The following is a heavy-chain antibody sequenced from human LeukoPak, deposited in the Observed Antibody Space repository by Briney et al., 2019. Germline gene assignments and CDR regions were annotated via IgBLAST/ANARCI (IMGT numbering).Heavy chain of an antibody. J-gene: IGHJ2*01. V-gene: IGHV4-61*02. CDR1: GGSISSGSYY. CDR3: ARSFDDFWSGTQGYFDL. D-gene: IGHD3-3*01. CDR2: IYTSGST. Sequence: SETLSLTRTVSGGSISSGSYYWSWIRQPAGEGLEWIGRIYTSGSTNYNPSLKSRVTISVDTSKNQFSLKLSSVTAADTAVYYCARSFDDFWSGTQGYFDLWGRGTLVTVSS.